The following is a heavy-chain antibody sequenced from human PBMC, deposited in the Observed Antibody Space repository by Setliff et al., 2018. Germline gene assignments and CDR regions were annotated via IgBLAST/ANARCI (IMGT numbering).Heavy chain of an antibody. Sequence: SETLSLTCTVSGYPISRGFYWGWIRQSPGKGLEWIGQIYTSGSTNYNPSPKSRVTISVDASKNQFSLKETSVTSADTAVYFCARGGVLGTGDFDYWGQGTLVTVSS. J-gene: IGHJ4*02. CDR3: ARGGVLGTGDFDY. V-gene: IGHV4-38-2*02. CDR1: GYPISRGFY. D-gene: IGHD2-8*01. CDR2: IYTSGST.